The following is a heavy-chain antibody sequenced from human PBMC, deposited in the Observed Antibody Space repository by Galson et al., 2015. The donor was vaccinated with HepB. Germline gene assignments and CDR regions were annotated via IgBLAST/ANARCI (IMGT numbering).Heavy chain of an antibody. CDR2: IYPGDSDT. CDR3: ARPFKKEYCSGDTCSDF. Sequence: QSGAEVKKPGESLKISCKASGYSFTNYWIGWVRQMPGKGLEWMGIIYPGDSDTRYSPSFQGQVTISADKSISTAYLQWSSLRASDTAIYYCARPFKKEYCSGDTCSDFWGQGTLVTVSS. CDR1: GYSFTNYW. V-gene: IGHV5-51*01. J-gene: IGHJ4*02. D-gene: IGHD2-15*01.